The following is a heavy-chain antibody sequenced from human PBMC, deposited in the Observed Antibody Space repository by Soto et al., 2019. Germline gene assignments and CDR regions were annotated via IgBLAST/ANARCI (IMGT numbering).Heavy chain of an antibody. CDR1: GGAFSSYT. CDR2: IIPILGIA. J-gene: IGHJ6*03. V-gene: IGHV1-69*02. D-gene: IGHD6-6*01. Sequence: SVKVSCKASGGAFSSYTISWVRQAPGQGLEWMGRIIPILGIANYAQKFQGRVTITADKSTSTAYMELSSLRSEDTAVYYCARYRRDSSSSYYYYYYMDVWGKGTTVTVSS. CDR3: ARYRRDSSSSYYYYYYMDV.